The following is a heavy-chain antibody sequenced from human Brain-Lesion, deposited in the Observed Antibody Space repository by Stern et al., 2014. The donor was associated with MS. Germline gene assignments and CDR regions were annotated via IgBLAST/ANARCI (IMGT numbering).Heavy chain of an antibody. CDR3: ARGGYTRKKSTSDCFFRMDV. CDR2: ISSDGTNS. Sequence: VHLVESGGGVVQPGTSLRLSCSASGFTFTYYAIHWVRQAPGKGLQWVSFISSDGTNSYYADSLKGRFTISRANARSTLFLQVNSLSPEAAAVYFCARGGYTRKKSTSDCFFRMDVWGQGTTVIVSS. V-gene: IGHV3-30*04. J-gene: IGHJ6*02. D-gene: IGHD2-2*02. CDR1: GFTFTYYA.